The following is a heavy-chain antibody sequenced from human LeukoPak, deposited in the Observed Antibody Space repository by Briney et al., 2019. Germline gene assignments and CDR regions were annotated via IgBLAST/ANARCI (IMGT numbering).Heavy chain of an antibody. V-gene: IGHV1-8*01. Sequence: ASVKVSCKASGYTFTSYDINWVRQATGQGLEWMGWMNPNSGNIGYAQKFQGRVTMTRDTSTSTIYMELSSLRSEDTAVYYCARDIQVDSRASGYWGQGTLVTVSS. CDR2: MNPNSGNI. CDR3: ARDIQVDSRASGY. D-gene: IGHD3-22*01. J-gene: IGHJ4*02. CDR1: GYTFTSYD.